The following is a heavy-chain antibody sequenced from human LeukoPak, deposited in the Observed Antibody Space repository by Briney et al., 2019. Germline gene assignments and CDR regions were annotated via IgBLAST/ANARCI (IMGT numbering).Heavy chain of an antibody. CDR2: IYSSGTT. CDR1: GCSISGYY. D-gene: IGHD4-17*01. Sequence: AETLSLTCTVSGCSISGYYWSWIRQPPGKGLEWIGYIYSSGTTNYNPTLKSRLTISVDTSKNQFSLKLSSVTAADAAVYYCARDYGGKFDYWGQGTLVTVSS. J-gene: IGHJ4*02. V-gene: IGHV4-59*01. CDR3: ARDYGGKFDY.